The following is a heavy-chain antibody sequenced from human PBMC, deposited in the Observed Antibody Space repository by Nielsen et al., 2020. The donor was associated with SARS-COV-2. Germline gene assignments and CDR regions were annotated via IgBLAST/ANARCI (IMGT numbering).Heavy chain of an antibody. Sequence: GGSLRLSCAASGFTFSSYGMHWVRQAPGKGLEWVAVIWYDGSNKYYVDSVKGRFTISRDNSKNTLYLQMNSLRAEDTAVYYCARDQWGPRYYYGMDVWGQGTTVTVSS. V-gene: IGHV3-33*01. CDR2: IWYDGSNK. CDR3: ARDQWGPRYYYGMDV. D-gene: IGHD7-27*01. J-gene: IGHJ6*02. CDR1: GFTFSSYG.